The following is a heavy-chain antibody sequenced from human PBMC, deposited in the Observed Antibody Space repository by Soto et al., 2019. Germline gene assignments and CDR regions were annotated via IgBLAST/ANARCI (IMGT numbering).Heavy chain of an antibody. CDR2: VYWDDDK. CDR3: AVSVEGVVKFDY. Sequence: QITLKESGPPLVKPTQTLTLTCTFSGFSLTADGVSVAWIRQPPGKALEWLALVYWDDDKRYSPSLKSRLTITKGTSKNQVVLTLTDVDPVDTATYYCAVSVEGVVKFDYWGQGILVTVSS. J-gene: IGHJ4*02. CDR1: GFSLTADGVS. D-gene: IGHD3-3*01. V-gene: IGHV2-5*02.